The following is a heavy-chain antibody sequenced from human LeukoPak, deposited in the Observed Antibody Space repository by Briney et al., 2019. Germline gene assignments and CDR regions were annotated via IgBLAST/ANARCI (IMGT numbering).Heavy chain of an antibody. Sequence: GRSLRLSCAASGFTFSSYAMHWVRQAPGKGLEWVAVISYDGSNKYYADPVKGRFTISRDNSKNTLYLQMNSLRAEDTAVYYCARDSGGYESDYFDYWGQGTLVTVSS. CDR1: GFTFSSYA. V-gene: IGHV3-30*04. J-gene: IGHJ4*02. CDR3: ARDSGGYESDYFDY. CDR2: ISYDGSNK. D-gene: IGHD3-3*01.